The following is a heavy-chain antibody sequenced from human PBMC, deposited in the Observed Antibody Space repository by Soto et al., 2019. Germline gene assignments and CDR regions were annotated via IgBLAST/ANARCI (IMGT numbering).Heavy chain of an antibody. CDR2: FDPEDGKT. CDR3: ARGSLGYCSSSRCYYMDV. D-gene: IGHD2-2*01. J-gene: IGHJ6*03. V-gene: IGHV1-24*01. Sequence: ASVKVSCKVSGYTLTELSMHWVRQAPGKGLEWMGGFDPEDGKTIYAQKFQGRVTMTRNTSISTAYMELSSLRSEDTAVFYCARGSLGYCSSSRCYYMDVWGKGTTVTVSS. CDR1: GYTLTELS.